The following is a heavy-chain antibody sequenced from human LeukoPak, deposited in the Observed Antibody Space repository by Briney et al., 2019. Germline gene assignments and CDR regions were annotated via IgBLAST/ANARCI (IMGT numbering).Heavy chain of an antibody. D-gene: IGHD7-27*01. J-gene: IGHJ4*02. CDR2: IWYDGSNK. V-gene: IGHV3-33*01. Sequence: GRSLRLSCAASGFIFRSYDMHWVRQAPDKGLEWVAVIWYDGSNKYYAESVKGRFTISRDNSKNTLYLQMNSLRAEDTAVYYCARDREELGEKFDYWGQGTLVTVSS. CDR1: GFIFRSYD. CDR3: ARDREELGEKFDY.